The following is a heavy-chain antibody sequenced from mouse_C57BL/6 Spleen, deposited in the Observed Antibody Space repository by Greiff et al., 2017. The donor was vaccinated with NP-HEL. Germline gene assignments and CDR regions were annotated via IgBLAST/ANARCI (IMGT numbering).Heavy chain of an antibody. CDR3: ARENSYFDS. V-gene: IGHV3-1*01. CDR1: GYSITSGYD. CDR2: ISYSGST. J-gene: IGHJ2*01. Sequence: EVQLQESGPGMVKPSQSLSLTCTVTGYSITSGYDWHWIRHFPGNKLEWMGYISYSGSTNYNPSLKSRISITHDTSKNHFFLKLNSVTNEDTATYYCARENSYFDSWGQGTTLTVSS.